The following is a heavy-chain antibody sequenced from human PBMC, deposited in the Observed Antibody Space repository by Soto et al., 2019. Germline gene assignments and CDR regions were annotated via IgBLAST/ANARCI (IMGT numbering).Heavy chain of an antibody. D-gene: IGHD3-10*01. CDR3: ASSSYYYGSGTKSTYGMDV. CDR1: GFTFSSYA. V-gene: IGHV3-64D*06. J-gene: IGHJ6*02. Sequence: SLRLSCSASGFTFSSYAMHWVRQAPGTGLEYVSAISSNGGSTYYADSVKGRFTISRDNSKNTLYLQMSSLRAEDTAVYYCASSSYYYGSGTKSTYGMDVWGQGTTVTVSS. CDR2: ISSNGGST.